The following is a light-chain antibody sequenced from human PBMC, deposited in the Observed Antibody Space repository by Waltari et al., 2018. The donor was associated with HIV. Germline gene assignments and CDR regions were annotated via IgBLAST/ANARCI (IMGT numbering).Light chain of an antibody. J-gene: IGLJ2*01. CDR3: QSYDSSLNVI. CDR1: NSNIGAGYG. CDR2: DIN. Sequence: PPSVSGAPGQRVTISCTGSNSNIGAGYGVHWYQHLPGAAPKLLIYDINNRPSGVPDRFSGSKSGTSASLAITGLQVEDEGDYFCQSYDSSLNVIFGGGTKLTVL. V-gene: IGLV1-40*01.